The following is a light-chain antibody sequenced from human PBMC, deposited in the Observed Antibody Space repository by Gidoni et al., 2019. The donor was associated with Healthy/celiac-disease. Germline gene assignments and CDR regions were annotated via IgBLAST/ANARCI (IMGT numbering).Light chain of an antibody. CDR3: QQYDNLPMYT. CDR2: DAS. Sequence: DIQMTQSPSSLSASVGDRVTITCQASLDISNYLNWYQQKPGKAPKLLIYDASNLETGVPSRFSGSGSGTDFTFTISRLQPEDIATYYCQQYDNLPMYTFGQGTKLEIK. V-gene: IGKV1-33*01. CDR1: LDISNY. J-gene: IGKJ2*01.